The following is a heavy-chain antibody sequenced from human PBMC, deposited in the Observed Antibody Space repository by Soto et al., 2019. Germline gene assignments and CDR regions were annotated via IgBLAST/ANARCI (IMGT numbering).Heavy chain of an antibody. CDR3: AREPSRRDGYNFWYYGMGV. D-gene: IGHD5-12*01. V-gene: IGHV4-31*03. CDR2: IYYSGST. J-gene: IGHJ6*02. Sequence: SETLSLTCTVSGGSISSGGYYWSWIRQHPGKGLEWIGYIYYSGSTYYNPSLKSRVTISVDTSKNQFSLKLSSVTAADTAVYYCAREPSRRDGYNFWYYGMGVWGQGTTVTVSS. CDR1: GGSISSGGYY.